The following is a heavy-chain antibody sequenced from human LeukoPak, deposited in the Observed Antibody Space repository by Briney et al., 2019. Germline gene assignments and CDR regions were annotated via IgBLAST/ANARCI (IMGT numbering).Heavy chain of an antibody. J-gene: IGHJ6*03. CDR3: AKDLANMPPSRPGYMEV. CDR1: GFTFSSYG. CDR2: IWYDGSNK. D-gene: IGHD2-2*01. V-gene: IGHV3-33*06. Sequence: PGGSLRLSCAASGFTFSSYGMHWVRQAPGKGLEWVAVIWYDGSNKYYADSVKGRFTISRDNSKNTLYLQMNSLRAEDTAVYYCAKDLANMPPSRPGYMEVWGKGTTVSASS.